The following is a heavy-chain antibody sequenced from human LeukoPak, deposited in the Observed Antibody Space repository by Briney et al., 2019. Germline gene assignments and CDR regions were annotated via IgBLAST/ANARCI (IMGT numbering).Heavy chain of an antibody. CDR3: ASAYCSGGSCYSALDY. CDR1: GYTFTSYA. D-gene: IGHD2-15*01. Sequence: ASVKVSCKASGYTFTSYAMHWVRQAPGQRLEWMGWINAGNGNTKYSQEFQGRVTITRDTSASTAYIELSSLRSEDMAVYYCASAYCSGGSCYSALDYWGQGTLVTVSS. J-gene: IGHJ4*02. V-gene: IGHV1-3*03. CDR2: INAGNGNT.